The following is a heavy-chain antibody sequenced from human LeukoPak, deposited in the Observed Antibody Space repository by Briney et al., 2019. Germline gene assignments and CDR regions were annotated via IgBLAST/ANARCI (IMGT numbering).Heavy chain of an antibody. Sequence: PSETLSLTCTVSGGSISTHYWSWIRQPPGKGLEWIGYIYYSGTTNYNPSLKSRVTISVDTSKKQLSLKLNSATAADTAVYYCARVYSRSGWFDPWGQGTLVTVSS. V-gene: IGHV4-59*11. CDR3: ARVYSRSGWFDP. CDR2: IYYSGTT. CDR1: GGSISTHY. D-gene: IGHD3-10*01. J-gene: IGHJ5*02.